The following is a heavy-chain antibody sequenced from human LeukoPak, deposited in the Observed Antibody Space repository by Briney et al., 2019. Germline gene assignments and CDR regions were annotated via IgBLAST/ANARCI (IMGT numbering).Heavy chain of an antibody. CDR2: ISAYNGNT. J-gene: IGHJ3*02. D-gene: IGHD6-13*01. Sequence: GASVKVSCKASGYTFTSYDINWVRQAPGQGLEWMGWISAYNGNTNYAQKLQGRVTMTTDTSTSTAYMELRSLRSDDTAVYYCAGQNFLMSPAGTPVDIWGQGTMVTVSS. V-gene: IGHV1-18*01. CDR1: GYTFTSYD. CDR3: AGQNFLMSPAGTPVDI.